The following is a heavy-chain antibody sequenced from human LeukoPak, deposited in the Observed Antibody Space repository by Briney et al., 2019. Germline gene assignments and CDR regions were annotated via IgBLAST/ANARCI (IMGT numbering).Heavy chain of an antibody. CDR1: GFTFSSYA. CDR3: ARDVDDSSGWYFLH. D-gene: IGHD3-22*01. CDR2: ISGSGGST. V-gene: IGHV3-23*01. Sequence: PGGSLRLSCAASGFTFSSYAMSWVRQAPGKGLEWVSAISGSGGSTYYADSVKGRFTISRDNSKNTLYLQMNSLRAEDTAVYYCARDVDDSSGWYFLHWGQGTLVTVSS. J-gene: IGHJ1*01.